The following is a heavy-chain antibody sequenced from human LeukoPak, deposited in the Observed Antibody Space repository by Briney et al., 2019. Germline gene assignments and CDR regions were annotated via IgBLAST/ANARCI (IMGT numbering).Heavy chain of an antibody. Sequence: GGSLRLSCAASGSTFNSYAMSWVRQAPEKGLEWVATISGSGGRTDYAESVKGRLTISRDNSKNTLFLQMNSLRVEDTAVYYCAKHCGDYGDPFDYWGQGTLVTVSS. V-gene: IGHV3-23*01. J-gene: IGHJ4*02. CDR3: AKHCGDYGDPFDY. CDR1: GSTFNSYA. D-gene: IGHD4/OR15-4a*01. CDR2: ISGSGGRT.